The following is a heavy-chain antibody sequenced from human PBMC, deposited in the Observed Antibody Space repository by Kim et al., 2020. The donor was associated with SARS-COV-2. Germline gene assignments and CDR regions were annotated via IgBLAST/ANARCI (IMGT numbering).Heavy chain of an antibody. CDR1: GFTFSSYS. CDR2: ISSSSSYI. V-gene: IGHV3-21*01. D-gene: IGHD3-16*02. CDR3: ARDLYDYVWGSYRYTSPFDI. Sequence: GGSLRLSCAASGFTFSSYSMNWVRQAPGKGLEWVSSISSSSSYIYYADSVKGRFTISRDNAKNSLYLQMNSLRAEDTAVYYCARDLYDYVWGSYRYTSPFDIWGQGTMVTGSS. J-gene: IGHJ3*02.